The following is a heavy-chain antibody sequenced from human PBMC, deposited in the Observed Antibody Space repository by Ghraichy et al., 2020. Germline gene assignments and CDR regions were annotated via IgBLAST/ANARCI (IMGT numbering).Heavy chain of an antibody. J-gene: IGHJ1*01. CDR3: ATDPSYFEFLNGYYRRSLQH. Sequence: ASVKVSCKVSGYTLTRLYMNWVRQAPGKGLEWMGSFDPEDGTTIYAQNFQGRVTLTEDTFTETAYMELRSLRPEDTAVYYCATDPSYFEFLNGYYRRSLQHWGQGTLVTVSS. D-gene: IGHD3-3*01. CDR2: FDPEDGTT. CDR1: GYTLTRLY. V-gene: IGHV1-24*01.